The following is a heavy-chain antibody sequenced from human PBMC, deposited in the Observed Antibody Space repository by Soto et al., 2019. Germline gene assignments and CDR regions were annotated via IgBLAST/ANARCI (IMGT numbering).Heavy chain of an antibody. V-gene: IGHV1-46*01. CDR3: ARSLVLRYCSGGSCYLIGY. D-gene: IGHD2-15*01. CDR2: INPSGGST. J-gene: IGHJ4*02. CDR1: GYTFTSYY. Sequence: ASVKVSCKASGYTFTSYYMHWVRQAPGQGLEWMGIINPSGGSTSYAQKFQGRVTMTRDTSTSTVYMELSSLRSEDTAVYYCARSLVLRYCSGGSCYLIGYWGQGTLVTVSS.